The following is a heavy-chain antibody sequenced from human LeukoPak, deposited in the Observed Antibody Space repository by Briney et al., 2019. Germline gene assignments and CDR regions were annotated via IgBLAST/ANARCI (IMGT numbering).Heavy chain of an antibody. V-gene: IGHV4-30-2*01. CDR3: ARRGRYCSSTSCWDWFDP. CDR2: IYHSGST. J-gene: IGHJ5*02. D-gene: IGHD2-2*01. Sequence: SETLSLTCTVSGGSISSGGYYWSWIRQPPGKGLEWIGYIYHSGSTYYNPSLKSRVTISVDRSKNQFSLKLSSVTAADTAVYYCARRGRYCSSTSCWDWFDPWGQGTLVTVSS. CDR1: GGSISSGGYY.